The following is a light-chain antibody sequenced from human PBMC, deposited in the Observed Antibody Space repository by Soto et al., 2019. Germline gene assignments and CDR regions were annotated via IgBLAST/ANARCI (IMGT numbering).Light chain of an antibody. J-gene: IGLJ1*01. Sequence: QSVLTQPRSVSGSPGQSVTISCTGTSSDVGGYNYVSWYQQHPGKAPKLMIYEVSNRPSGVSNRFSGSKSGNTASLTISGLQAEDEADYYCSSYTRSSTLYVFGTGTNVTVL. CDR1: SSDVGGYNY. V-gene: IGLV2-14*01. CDR3: SSYTRSSTLYV. CDR2: EVS.